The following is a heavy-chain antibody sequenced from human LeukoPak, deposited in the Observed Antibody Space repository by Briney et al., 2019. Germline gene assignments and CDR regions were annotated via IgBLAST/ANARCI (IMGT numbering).Heavy chain of an antibody. CDR3: AIYTSSWYY. Sequence: PGGSLRLSCAASGFTVSSNYMNCVRQAPGKGLEWVSSISSDSSYIYYADSVKGRFTISRDNAKNSLFLQMDSLRADDTALYYCAIYTSSWYYWGQGALVTVSS. J-gene: IGHJ4*02. D-gene: IGHD6-13*01. CDR1: GFTVSSNY. CDR2: ISSDSSYI. V-gene: IGHV3-21*01.